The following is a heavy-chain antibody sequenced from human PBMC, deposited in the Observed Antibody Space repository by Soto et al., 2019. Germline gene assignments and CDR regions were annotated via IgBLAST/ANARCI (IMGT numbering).Heavy chain of an antibody. J-gene: IGHJ4*02. CDR2: INPNSGGT. V-gene: IGHV1-2*02. Sequence: ASVKVSCKTSGYTFTYSYIHWVRQAPGQGLEWLGWINPNSGGTNYSQRFQGRLTMTTDTSISTAYMELSRLTSDDTSIYQCAKALYYHDSREAFDSWGQGTKVTVSS. CDR1: GYTFTYSY. CDR3: AKALYYHDSREAFDS. D-gene: IGHD3-10*01.